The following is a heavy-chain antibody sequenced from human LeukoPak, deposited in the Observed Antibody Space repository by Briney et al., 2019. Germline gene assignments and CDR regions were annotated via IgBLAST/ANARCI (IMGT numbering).Heavy chain of an antibody. Sequence: GESLKISCKGSGYYFNNYWITWVRQMPGKGLEWMGIIYPDDSQTRYSPSFQGQVTISADKSISTAYLQWSSLKASDTAMYYCARHYDYDSSARAFDIWGQGTMVTVSS. CDR2: IYPDDSQT. V-gene: IGHV5-51*01. D-gene: IGHD3-22*01. J-gene: IGHJ3*02. CDR3: ARHYDYDSSARAFDI. CDR1: GYYFNNYW.